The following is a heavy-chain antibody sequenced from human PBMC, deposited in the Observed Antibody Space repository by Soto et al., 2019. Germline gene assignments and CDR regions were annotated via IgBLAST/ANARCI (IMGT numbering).Heavy chain of an antibody. Sequence: QVQLQQWGAGLLKPSETLSLTCAVYGGSFSGYYWSWIRQPPGKGLEWIGEINHSGSTNYNPSLKSRVTISVDTSKNQFSLKLSSVTAADTAVYYCAGRGYSYAPGFDPWDQGTLVTVSS. J-gene: IGHJ5*02. D-gene: IGHD5-18*01. CDR2: INHSGST. CDR3: AGRGYSYAPGFDP. V-gene: IGHV4-34*01. CDR1: GGSFSGYY.